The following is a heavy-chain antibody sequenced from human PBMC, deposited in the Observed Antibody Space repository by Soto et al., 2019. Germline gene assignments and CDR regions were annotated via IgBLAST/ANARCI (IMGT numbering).Heavy chain of an antibody. V-gene: IGHV1-18*01. J-gene: IGHJ3*02. CDR2: ISAYNGNT. Sequence: ASVKVSCKASGYTFTSYGISWVRQAPGQGLERMGWISAYNGNTNYAQKLQGRVTMTTDTSTSTAYTELRSLRSDDTAVYYCARDDRTRGYCSGGSCYSSYDAFDIWGQGTMVTVSS. D-gene: IGHD2-15*01. CDR1: GYTFTSYG. CDR3: ARDDRTRGYCSGGSCYSSYDAFDI.